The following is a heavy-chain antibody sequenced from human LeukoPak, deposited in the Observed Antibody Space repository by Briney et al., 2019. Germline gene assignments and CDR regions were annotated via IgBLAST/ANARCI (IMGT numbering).Heavy chain of an antibody. D-gene: IGHD1-26*01. CDR3: ASVRGATFHVGGYYFDY. CDR1: GFTFDDYG. J-gene: IGHJ4*02. CDR2: INWNGGST. Sequence: PGGSLRLSCAASGFTFDDYGMSWVRQAPGKGLEWVSGINWNGGSTGYADSVKGRFTISRDNAKNSLYLQMNSLRAEDTALYYCASVRGATFHVGGYYFDYWGQGTLVIVSS. V-gene: IGHV3-20*04.